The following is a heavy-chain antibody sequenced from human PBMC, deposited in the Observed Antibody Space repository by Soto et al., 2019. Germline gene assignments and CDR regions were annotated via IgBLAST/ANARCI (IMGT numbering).Heavy chain of an antibody. J-gene: IGHJ3*02. CDR2: IVVGSGNT. D-gene: IGHD2-2*01. CDR3: AADLRLGYCSSTSCFDAFDI. Sequence: GASVKVSCKASGFTFTSSAVQWVRQARGQRLEWIGWIVVGSGNTNYAQKFQERVTITRDMSTSTAYMELSSLRSEDTAVYYCAADLRLGYCSSTSCFDAFDIWGQGTMVTVSS. CDR1: GFTFTSSA. V-gene: IGHV1-58*01.